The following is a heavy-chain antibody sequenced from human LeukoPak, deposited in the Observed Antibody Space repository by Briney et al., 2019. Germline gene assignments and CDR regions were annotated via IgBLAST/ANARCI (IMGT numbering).Heavy chain of an antibody. J-gene: IGHJ4*02. CDR1: GYTFTSYG. V-gene: IGHV1-18*01. CDR2: ISAYNGNT. D-gene: IGHD3-16*02. Sequence: ASVKVSCKASGYTFTSYGISWVRQAPGQGLERMGWISAYNGNTNYAQKLQGRVTMTTDTSTSTAYMELRSLRSDDTAVYYCARGWDYVWGSYRYTEGFFDYWGQGTLVTVSS. CDR3: ARGWDYVWGSYRYTEGFFDY.